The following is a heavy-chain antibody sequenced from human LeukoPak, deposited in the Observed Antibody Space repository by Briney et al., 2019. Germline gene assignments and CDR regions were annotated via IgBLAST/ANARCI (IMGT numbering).Heavy chain of an antibody. V-gene: IGHV3-23*01. CDR1: GFTFSTYA. CDR3: AKSRIEAADDAFDM. D-gene: IGHD6-13*01. J-gene: IGHJ3*02. CDR2: ISGVGGTT. Sequence: GGSLRLSCAASGFTFSTYAMTWVRQAPGKGLEWVSAISGVGGTTNYDDSLKGRFTISRENYKNTLYLQMSSLRAEDTAVYFCAKSRIEAADDAFDMWGQGTMVT.